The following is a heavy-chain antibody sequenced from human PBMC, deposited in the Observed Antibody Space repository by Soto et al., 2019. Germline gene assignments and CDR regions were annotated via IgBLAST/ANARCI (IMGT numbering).Heavy chain of an antibody. V-gene: IGHV1-3*01. J-gene: IGHJ4*02. CDR2: INAGNGNT. CDR3: ARSIVVATALDY. CDR1: GYTFTSYA. D-gene: IGHD2-21*02. Sequence: ASVKVSCKASGYTFTSYAMHWVRQAPGQRLEWMGWINAGNGNTKYSQKFQGRVTITRDTSASTAYMELSSLRSEDTAVYYCARSIVVATALDYWGQGTLVTVSS.